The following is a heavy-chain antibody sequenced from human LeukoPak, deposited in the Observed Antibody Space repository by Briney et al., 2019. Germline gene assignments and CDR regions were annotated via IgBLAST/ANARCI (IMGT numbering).Heavy chain of an antibody. CDR1: GFTFSSYS. CDR2: ISSSSSYI. D-gene: IGHD5-24*01. V-gene: IGHV3-21*01. J-gene: IGHJ3*02. Sequence: PGGSLRLSCAASGFTFSSYSMNWVRQAPGKGLEWVSSISSSSSYIYYADSVKGRFTISRDNSKNTLYLQMNSLRAEDTAVYYCARDRWLQLGAFDIWGQGTMVTVSS. CDR3: ARDRWLQLGAFDI.